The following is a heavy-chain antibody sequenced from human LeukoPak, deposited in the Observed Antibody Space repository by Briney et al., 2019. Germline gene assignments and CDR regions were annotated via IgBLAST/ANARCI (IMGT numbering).Heavy chain of an antibody. J-gene: IGHJ6*03. Sequence: GGSLRLSCAASGFTFSSYSMNWVRQAPGKGLEWVSSISSSSSYIYYADSVKGRFTISRDSAKNSLYLQMNSLRAEDTAVYYCAREPGMIVVDADYYMDVWGKGTTVTVSS. V-gene: IGHV3-21*01. CDR3: AREPGMIVVDADYYMDV. D-gene: IGHD3-22*01. CDR2: ISSSSSYI. CDR1: GFTFSSYS.